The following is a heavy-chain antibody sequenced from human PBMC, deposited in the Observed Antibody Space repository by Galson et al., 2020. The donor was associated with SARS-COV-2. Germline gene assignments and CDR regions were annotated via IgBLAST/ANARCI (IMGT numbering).Heavy chain of an antibody. CDR3: AREGGSDYGDYRGPLFDY. CDR1: GFTFSSYG. D-gene: IGHD4-17*01. Sequence: GESLKISCAASGFTFSSYGMHWVRQAPGKGLEWVAVIWYDGSNKYYADSVKGRFTISRDNSKNTLYLQMNSLRAEDTAVYYCAREGGSDYGDYRGPLFDYWGQGTLVTVSS. V-gene: IGHV3-33*01. J-gene: IGHJ4*02. CDR2: IWYDGSNK.